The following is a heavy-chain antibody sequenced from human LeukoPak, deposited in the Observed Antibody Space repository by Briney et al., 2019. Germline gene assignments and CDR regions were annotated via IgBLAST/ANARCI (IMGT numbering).Heavy chain of an antibody. D-gene: IGHD6-6*01. Sequence: GASVKVSCKASGYTFTGYYMHWVRQAPGQGLEWMGWINPNSGGTNYAQKFQGRVTMTRDTSISTAYMELSRLRSDDTAVYYCASRGGRRYSSSSSYFDYWGQGTLVTVSS. CDR3: ASRGGRRYSSSSSYFDY. J-gene: IGHJ4*02. CDR1: GYTFTGYY. CDR2: INPNSGGT. V-gene: IGHV1-2*02.